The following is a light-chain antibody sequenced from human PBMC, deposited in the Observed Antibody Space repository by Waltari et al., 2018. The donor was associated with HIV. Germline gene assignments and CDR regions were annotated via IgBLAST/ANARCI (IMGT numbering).Light chain of an antibody. CDR1: QTVLYSFTNKDY. CDR3: QQYYRTPLT. Sequence: DIVMTQSTDSLTVSLGERATINCKSSQTVLYSFTNKDYLAWYQQKPGQPPKLLIYWASTRESGVPDRFSGSGSGTDFTLTISSLQAEDVAVYYCQQYYRTPLTFGGGTKVEI. CDR2: WAS. V-gene: IGKV4-1*01. J-gene: IGKJ4*01.